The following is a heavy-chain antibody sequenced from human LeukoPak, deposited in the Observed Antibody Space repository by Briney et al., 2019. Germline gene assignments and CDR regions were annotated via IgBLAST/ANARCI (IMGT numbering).Heavy chain of an antibody. D-gene: IGHD1-1*01. Sequence: PGGSLRLSCAASGFTFSDYYMSWIRQAPGKGLEWVSYISSSGSTIYYADSVKGRFTISRDNAKISLYLQMNSLRAEDTAVYYCARDSDQSNWNRGYNWFDPWGQGTLVTVSS. CDR1: GFTFSDYY. CDR3: ARDSDQSNWNRGYNWFDP. V-gene: IGHV3-11*01. J-gene: IGHJ5*02. CDR2: ISSSGSTI.